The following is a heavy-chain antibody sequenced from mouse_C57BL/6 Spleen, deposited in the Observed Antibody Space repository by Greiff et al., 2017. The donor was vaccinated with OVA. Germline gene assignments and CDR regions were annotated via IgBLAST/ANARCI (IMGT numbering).Heavy chain of an antibody. CDR1: GYTFTSYT. CDR2: INPSSGYT. J-gene: IGHJ1*03. V-gene: IGHV1-4*01. Sequence: QVQLQQSGAELARPGASVKMSCKASGYTFTSYTMHWVKQRPGQGLEWIGYINPSSGYTKYNQKFKDKATLTADKSSSTAYMQLSSLTSEDSAVYYCATYFGYFDVWGTGTTVTVSS. D-gene: IGHD2-10*01. CDR3: ATYFGYFDV.